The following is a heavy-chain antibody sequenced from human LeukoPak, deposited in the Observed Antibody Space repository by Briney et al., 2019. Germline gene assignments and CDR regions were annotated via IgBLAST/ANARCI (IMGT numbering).Heavy chain of an antibody. CDR2: ISGSGGNT. V-gene: IGHV3-23*01. CDR1: GFTFSSYA. CDR3: AKDLYTGSWYYGMDV. J-gene: IGHJ6*02. D-gene: IGHD6-6*01. Sequence: PVGSLRLSCAASGFTFSSYAMSWVRQAPGKGLEWVSAISGSGGNTYYADSVKGRFTISRDNSKNTLYLQMNSLRAEDTAVYYCAKDLYTGSWYYGMDVWGQGTTVTVSS.